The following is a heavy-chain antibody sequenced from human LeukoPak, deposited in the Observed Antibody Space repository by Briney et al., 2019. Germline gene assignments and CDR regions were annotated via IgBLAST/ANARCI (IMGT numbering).Heavy chain of an antibody. J-gene: IGHJ6*03. V-gene: IGHV4-4*07. CDR2: IYTSGST. D-gene: IGHD2-15*01. CDR1: GGSISSYY. Sequence: SETLSLTCTVSGGSISSYYWSWIRQPAGKGLEWIGRIYTSGSTTYNPSLKSRVTISVDTSKNQFSLKLSSVTAADTAVYYCARVRVVVAAAHYYMDVWGKGTTVTVSS. CDR3: ARVRVVVAAAHYYMDV.